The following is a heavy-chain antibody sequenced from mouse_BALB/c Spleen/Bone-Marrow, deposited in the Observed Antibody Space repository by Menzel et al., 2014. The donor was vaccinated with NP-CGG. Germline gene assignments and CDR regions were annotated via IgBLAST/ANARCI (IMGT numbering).Heavy chain of an antibody. CDR1: GFSLTNYG. Sequence: VQGVESGPGLVAPSQSLSITCTVSGFSLTNYGVHWVRQPPGKGLEWLGVIWAGGSTNYNSALMSRLSISKDNSKSQVFLKMNSLQTDDTAMYYCARVTSSAVGAMGYWGQGTSVTVSS. V-gene: IGHV2-9*02. D-gene: IGHD3-2*02. J-gene: IGHJ4*01. CDR2: IWAGGST. CDR3: ARVTSSAVGAMGY.